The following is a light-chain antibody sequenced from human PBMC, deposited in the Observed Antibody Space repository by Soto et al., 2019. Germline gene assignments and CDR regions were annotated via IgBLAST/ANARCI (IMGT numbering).Light chain of an antibody. CDR1: QSISSW. J-gene: IGKJ1*01. CDR3: QQYNSYSRT. CDR2: KAS. V-gene: IGKV1-5*03. Sequence: DIQMTQYPSTLSASVGDRVTITCRASQSISSWMAWYQQKPGKAPKLLIYKASSLESGVPSRFSGSGSGTEFTLTISSLQTDDFATYYCQQYNSYSRTFGQGTTVEIK.